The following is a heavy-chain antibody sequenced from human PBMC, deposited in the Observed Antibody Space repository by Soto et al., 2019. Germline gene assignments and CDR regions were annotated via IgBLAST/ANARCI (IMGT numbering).Heavy chain of an antibody. CDR2: ISPGGART. V-gene: IGHV3-23*01. CDR1: GFTFRTYA. Sequence: EVQLLESGGGLAQPGGSLRLSCVASGFTFRTYAMNWVRQAPGKGLEWVSSISPGGARTFYADSVKGRFSISRDNSKNTLFLQMDSLRVEDMALYYCAKEWYSSGFQGLDPWGQGTLVTVSS. J-gene: IGHJ5*02. D-gene: IGHD6-19*01. CDR3: AKEWYSSGFQGLDP.